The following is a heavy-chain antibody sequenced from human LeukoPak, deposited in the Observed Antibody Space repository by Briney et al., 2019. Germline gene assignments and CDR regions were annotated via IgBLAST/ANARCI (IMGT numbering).Heavy chain of an antibody. CDR2: INPNSGGT. D-gene: IGHD6-13*01. V-gene: IGHV1-2*02. J-gene: IGHJ6*03. CDR1: GYTFTGYY. Sequence: EASVKVSCKASGYTFTGYYMHWVRQAPGQGLEWMGWINPNSGGTNYAQKFQGRVTMTRDTSISTAYMELSRLRSDDTAVYYCARGYSSSWYYYYYYMDVWGKGTTVTVSS. CDR3: ARGYSSSWYYYYYYMDV.